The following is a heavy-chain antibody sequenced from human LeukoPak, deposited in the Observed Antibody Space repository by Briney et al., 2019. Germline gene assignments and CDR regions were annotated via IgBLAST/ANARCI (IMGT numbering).Heavy chain of an antibody. CDR1: GFTFSSYS. CDR3: ARGSVLWFGELLGY. D-gene: IGHD3-10*01. V-gene: IGHV3-21*01. J-gene: IGHJ4*02. CDR2: ISSSSYI. Sequence: GGSLRPSCAASGFTFSSYSMNWVRQAPGKGLEWVSSISSSSYIYYADSVKGRFTISRDNAKNSLYLQMNSLRAEDTAVYYCARGSVLWFGELLGYWGQGTLVTVSS.